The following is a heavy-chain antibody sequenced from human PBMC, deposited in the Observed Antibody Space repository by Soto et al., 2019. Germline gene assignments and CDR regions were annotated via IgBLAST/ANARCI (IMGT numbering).Heavy chain of an antibody. Sequence: QVQLQESGPGLVKPSETVSLTCTVSGGSVSSGSYYWSWIRQPPGKGLEWIGYIYYSGSTNYNPSLKSRVTISVDTSKNQFSLKLSSVTAADTAVYYCARDLRSGSSGYAFDIWGQGTMVTVSS. CDR1: GGSVSSGSYY. D-gene: IGHD6-19*01. V-gene: IGHV4-61*01. CDR2: IYYSGST. J-gene: IGHJ3*02. CDR3: ARDLRSGSSGYAFDI.